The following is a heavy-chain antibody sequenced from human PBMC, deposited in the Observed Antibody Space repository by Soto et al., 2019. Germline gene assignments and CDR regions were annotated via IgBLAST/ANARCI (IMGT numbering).Heavy chain of an antibody. CDR3: ARGDLLEWLPLY. D-gene: IGHD3-3*01. CDR1: GFTFSSYE. Sequence: GGSLRLSCAASGFTFSSYEMNWVRQAPGKGLEWVSYISSSGSTIYYADSVKGRFTISRDNAKNSLYLQMNSLRAEDTAFYYCARGDLLEWLPLYWGQGTLVTVSS. J-gene: IGHJ4*02. V-gene: IGHV3-48*03. CDR2: ISSSGSTI.